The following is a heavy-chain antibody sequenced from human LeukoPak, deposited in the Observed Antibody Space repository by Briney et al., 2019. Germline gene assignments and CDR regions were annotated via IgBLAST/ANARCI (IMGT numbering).Heavy chain of an antibody. D-gene: IGHD1-26*01. CDR3: AKDRSGSYSPVPFDAFDV. CDR2: INPNSGGT. J-gene: IGHJ3*01. CDR1: GYIFIGYY. Sequence: GASVRVSCKASGYIFIGYYVHWVRQAPGQGLEWMGWINPNSGGTNFAQKVQGRVTMTRETSINTAYMDLSRLTSDDTAVYYCAKDRSGSYSPVPFDAFDVWGQGTMVTVSS. V-gene: IGHV1-2*02.